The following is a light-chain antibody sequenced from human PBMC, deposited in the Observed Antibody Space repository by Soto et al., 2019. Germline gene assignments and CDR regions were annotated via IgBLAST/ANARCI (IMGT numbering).Light chain of an antibody. CDR2: DVT. Sequence: QSALTQPASVSGSPGQSITISCTGSSNDVGLYNYVSWYQQHPGKAPKLVISDVTNRPSGVSDRFSGSKSGNTAFLTISGLQAEDEADYYCSSYPITATLFGRGTKLTVL. CDR1: SNDVGLYNY. J-gene: IGLJ2*01. V-gene: IGLV2-14*03. CDR3: SSYPITATL.